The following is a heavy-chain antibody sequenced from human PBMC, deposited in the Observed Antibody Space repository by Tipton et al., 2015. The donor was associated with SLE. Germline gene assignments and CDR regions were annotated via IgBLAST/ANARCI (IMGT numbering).Heavy chain of an antibody. V-gene: IGHV1-69*09. Sequence: QLVQSGAEVKKPGSSVKVSCKAPGGTFSSYAISWVRQAPGQGLEWMGRIIPIVGIANYAQKFQGRVTITADKSTSTAYMELSSLRSEDTAVYYCARELPKCSGVSCFDAFDIWGQETMVTVSS. CDR3: ARELPKCSGVSCFDAFDI. D-gene: IGHD2-15*01. CDR2: IIPIVGIA. J-gene: IGHJ3*02. CDR1: GGTFSSYA.